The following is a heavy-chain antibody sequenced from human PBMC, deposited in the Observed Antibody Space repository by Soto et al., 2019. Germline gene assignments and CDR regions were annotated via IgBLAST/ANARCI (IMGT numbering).Heavy chain of an antibody. Sequence: EVQLLESGGGLVQPGGSLRRSCAASGFTVSSDAMSWVRQAPGKGLEWVSAISGGTSSTYYADSVKGRFTISRDNSKNTLYLQMNSLRAEDTAVYYCAKERWAAAGTPTLDYWGQGTLVTVSS. CDR1: GFTVSSDA. D-gene: IGHD6-13*01. CDR3: AKERWAAAGTPTLDY. J-gene: IGHJ4*02. V-gene: IGHV3-23*01. CDR2: ISGGTSST.